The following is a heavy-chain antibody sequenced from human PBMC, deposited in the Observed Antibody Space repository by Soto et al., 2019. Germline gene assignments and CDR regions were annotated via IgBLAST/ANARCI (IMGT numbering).Heavy chain of an antibody. D-gene: IGHD5-18*01. CDR1: GGSISSSSYY. CDR3: ACIFSGGYGYGFYYYRMDV. V-gene: IGHV4-39*05. Sequence: SETPFLTCTVPGGSISSSSYYWGWIRQPPGKGLEWIGSIFYSGSTYYNPSLKSRVTISVDTSKNQFSLKLSSVTAADTAVYYCACIFSGGYGYGFYYYRMDVWGQGTTVTV. CDR2: IFYSGST. J-gene: IGHJ6*02.